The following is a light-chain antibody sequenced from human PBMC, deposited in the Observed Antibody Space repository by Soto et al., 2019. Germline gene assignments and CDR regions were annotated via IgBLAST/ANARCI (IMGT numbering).Light chain of an antibody. V-gene: IGLV2-14*01. CDR3: TSYTSSSTLNWV. CDR1: RRDVGGYNY. J-gene: IGLJ3*02. CDR2: EVS. Sequence: QSALTQPASVSGSPGQSITISCTGTRRDVGGYNYVSWYQHHPGKAPKLMISEVSNRPSGVSNRFSGSKSGDTASLTISGLQAEDEADYYCTSYTSSSTLNWVFGGGTKLTVL.